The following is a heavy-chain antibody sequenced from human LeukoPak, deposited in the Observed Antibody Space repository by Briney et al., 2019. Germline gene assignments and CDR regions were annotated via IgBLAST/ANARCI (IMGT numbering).Heavy chain of an antibody. CDR1: GYRFSNYW. Sequence: GESLKISCKGSGYRFSNYWIAWVRQMPGKGLEWMGIIYPGDSDTRYSPSFQGQVTISADKSINTAYLQWSSLKASDTAMYYCARPGTVGYYFDYWGQGTLVTVSS. D-gene: IGHD1-14*01. CDR2: IYPGDSDT. CDR3: ARPGTVGYYFDY. J-gene: IGHJ4*02. V-gene: IGHV5-51*01.